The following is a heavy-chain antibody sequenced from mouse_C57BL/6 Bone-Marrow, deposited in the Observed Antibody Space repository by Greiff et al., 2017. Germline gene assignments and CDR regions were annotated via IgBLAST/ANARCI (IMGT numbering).Heavy chain of an antibody. CDR2: ISSGGSYT. Sequence: EVQGVESGGDLVKPGGSLKLSCAASGFTFSSYGMSWVRQTPDKRLEWVATISSGGSYTYYPDSVKGRFTISRDNAKNTLYLQMSSLKSEDTAMYYCARQNYRAYWGQGTLVTVSA. D-gene: IGHD2-1*01. V-gene: IGHV5-6*01. J-gene: IGHJ3*01. CDR1: GFTFSSYG. CDR3: ARQNYRAY.